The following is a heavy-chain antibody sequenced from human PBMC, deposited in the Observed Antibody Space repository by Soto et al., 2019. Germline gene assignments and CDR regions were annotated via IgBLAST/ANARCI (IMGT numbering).Heavy chain of an antibody. V-gene: IGHV3-30*18. CDR2: ISNDGSNK. CDR3: AKVFGNNWALYS. D-gene: IGHD1-1*01. J-gene: IGHJ4*02. Sequence: QVHLVESGGGVVQPGRSLRLSCAASGFSFSTYGMHWVRQAPGKGLEWVAFISNDGSNKYYADSVKGRFTISRDNSKNTLYLQMNSLRAEDRAVYYCAKVFGNNWALYSWGQGTLATVSS. CDR1: GFSFSTYG.